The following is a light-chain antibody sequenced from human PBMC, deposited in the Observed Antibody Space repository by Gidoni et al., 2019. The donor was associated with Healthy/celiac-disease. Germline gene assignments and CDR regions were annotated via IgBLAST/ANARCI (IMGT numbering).Light chain of an antibody. CDR3: QQYNSYPLT. CDR2: DAS. V-gene: IGKV1-5*01. CDR1: QSISSW. Sequence: IQMTQSPSTLSASVGDRVNIPCRASQSISSWLAWYPQKPGKAPKLLIYDASSLESGVPSRFSGSGSGTEFTLTISSLQPDDFATYYCQQYNSYPLTFGQGTKVEIK. J-gene: IGKJ1*01.